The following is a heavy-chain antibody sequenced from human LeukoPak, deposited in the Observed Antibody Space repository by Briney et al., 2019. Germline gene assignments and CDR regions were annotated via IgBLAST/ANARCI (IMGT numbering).Heavy chain of an antibody. Sequence: PSETLSLTCAVYGESFCVYYWSWIPQPPGKGREWVGEINHSGSTNYNPFLKSRVTISVDTSKNQFSLKLSSVTAADTAVYYCARGIAARPHAFDIWGEGTMVTVSS. D-gene: IGHD6-6*01. CDR2: INHSGST. CDR3: ARGIAARPHAFDI. J-gene: IGHJ3*02. V-gene: IGHV4-34*01. CDR1: GESFCVYY.